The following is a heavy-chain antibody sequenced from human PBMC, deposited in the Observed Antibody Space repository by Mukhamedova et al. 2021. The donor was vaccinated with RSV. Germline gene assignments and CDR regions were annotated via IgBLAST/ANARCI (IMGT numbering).Heavy chain of an antibody. D-gene: IGHD3-22*01. J-gene: IGHJ4*02. V-gene: IGHV4-4*07. CDR3: ARGRNYYDSRTYYYALDY. CDR2: TSGNT. Sequence: TSGNTNYNPSLRGRVAMSADTSKNQFSLQLSSVTAADTAMYYCARGRNYYDSRTYYYALDYWGRGTLVTVSS.